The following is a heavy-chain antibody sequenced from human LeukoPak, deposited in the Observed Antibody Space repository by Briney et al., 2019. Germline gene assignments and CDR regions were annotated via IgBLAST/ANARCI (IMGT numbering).Heavy chain of an antibody. V-gene: IGHV3-23*01. Sequence: GGSLRLSCAASGFTFSSYAMSWVRQAPGEGLEWVSAISGSGAGTYYADSVKGRFTISRDNAKNSLYLQMNSLRAEDTAVYYCAELGITMIGGVWGKGTTVTISS. CDR3: AELGITMIGGV. J-gene: IGHJ6*04. CDR2: ISGSGAGT. D-gene: IGHD3-10*02. CDR1: GFTFSSYA.